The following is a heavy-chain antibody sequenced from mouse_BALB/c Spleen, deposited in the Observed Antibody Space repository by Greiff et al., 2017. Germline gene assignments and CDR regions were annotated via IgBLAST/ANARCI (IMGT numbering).Heavy chain of an antibody. V-gene: IGHV14-3*02. Sequence: VQLQQSGAELVKPGASVKLSCTASGFNIKDTYMHWVKQRPEQGLEWIGRIDPANGNTKYDPKFQGKATITADTSSNTAYLQLSSLTSEDTAVYYCARSGYYYGSSPHYFDYWGQGTTLTVSS. CDR2: IDPANGNT. J-gene: IGHJ2*01. CDR1: GFNIKDTY. D-gene: IGHD1-1*01. CDR3: ARSGYYYGSSPHYFDY.